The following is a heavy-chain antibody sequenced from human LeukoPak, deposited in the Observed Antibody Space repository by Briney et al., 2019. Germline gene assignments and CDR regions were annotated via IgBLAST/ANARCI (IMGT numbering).Heavy chain of an antibody. V-gene: IGHV4-39*01. CDR3: ARHVDYYDSSGYYWA. D-gene: IGHD3-22*01. CDR2: IYYSGST. J-gene: IGHJ5*02. CDR1: GGSISSSSYY. Sequence: PSETLSLTRTVSGGSISSSSYYWGWIRQPPGKGLEWIGSIYYSGSTYYNPSLKSRVTISVDTSKNQFSLKLSSVTAADTAVYYCARHVDYYDSSGYYWAWGQGTLVTVSS.